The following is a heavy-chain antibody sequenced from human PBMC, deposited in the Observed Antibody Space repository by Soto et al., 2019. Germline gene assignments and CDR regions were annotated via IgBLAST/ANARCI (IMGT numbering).Heavy chain of an antibody. CDR2: IKVDGSEK. CDR3: AGVAV. J-gene: IGHJ4*02. CDR1: GFTFSNYW. V-gene: IGHV3-7*05. Sequence: EVQLVESGGGFVQPGGSLRLSCAASGFTFSNYWMSWVRQAPGKGLEWVTNIKVDGSEKYYVDSVKGRFTISRDNAKNSLYLQMNSLRAEDTAVYYCAGVAVRGQGTLVTVSS. D-gene: IGHD6-19*01.